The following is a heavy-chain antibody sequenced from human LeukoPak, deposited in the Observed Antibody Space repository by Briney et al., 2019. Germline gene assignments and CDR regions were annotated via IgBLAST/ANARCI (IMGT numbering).Heavy chain of an antibody. D-gene: IGHD4-17*01. Sequence: SETLSLTCAVYGGSLSGYYWSWIRQPPGKGLEWIGEINHSGSTNYNPSLKSRVTISVDTSKNQFSLKLSSVTAADTAVYYCARGRGDYVLSLVNYYYMDVWGKGTTVTVSS. CDR1: GGSLSGYY. CDR2: INHSGST. V-gene: IGHV4-34*01. CDR3: ARGRGDYVLSLVNYYYMDV. J-gene: IGHJ6*03.